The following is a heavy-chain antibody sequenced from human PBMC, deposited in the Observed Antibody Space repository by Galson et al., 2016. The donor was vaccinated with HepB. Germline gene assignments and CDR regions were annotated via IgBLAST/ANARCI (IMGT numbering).Heavy chain of an antibody. CDR3: ARGPNYDFWSGYRGFSFDI. CDR2: INYNGVA. J-gene: IGHJ4*02. CDR1: GGPFSGNY. V-gene: IGHV4-34*01. D-gene: IGHD3-3*01. Sequence: ETLSLTCAVYGGPFSGNYWSWIRQPPGRGLEWIGEINYNGVATYNPSLKSRVTISVDTSKSQFSLNLNSVTAADTAVYYCARGPNYDFWSGYRGFSFDIWGQGTLVAVSS.